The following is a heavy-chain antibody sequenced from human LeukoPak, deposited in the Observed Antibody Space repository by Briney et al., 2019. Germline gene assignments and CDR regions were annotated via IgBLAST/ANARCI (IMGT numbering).Heavy chain of an antibody. J-gene: IGHJ3*02. CDR3: AKGSSHYYDSSGYSGAFDI. CDR1: GFTFSSYA. CDR2: ISSNGGST. V-gene: IGHV3-64*01. Sequence: PGGSLRLSCAASGFTFSSYAMHWVRQAPGKGLEYVSAISSNGGSTYYANSVKGRFTISRDNSKNTLYLQMGSLRAEDTAVYYCAKGSSHYYDSSGYSGAFDIWGQGTMVTVSS. D-gene: IGHD3-22*01.